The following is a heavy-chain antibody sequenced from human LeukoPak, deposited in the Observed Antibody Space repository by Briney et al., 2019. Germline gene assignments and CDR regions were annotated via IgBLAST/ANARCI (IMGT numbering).Heavy chain of an antibody. Sequence: PSETLSLTCTVSGGSINSYYWSWIRQPPGKGLEWIGEINHSGSTNYNPSLKSRVTISVDTSKNQFSLKLSSVTAADTAVYYCARGQRYYDSSGYRLWGQGTLVTVSS. D-gene: IGHD3-22*01. CDR2: INHSGST. CDR1: GGSINSYY. CDR3: ARGQRYYDSSGYRL. J-gene: IGHJ1*01. V-gene: IGHV4-34*01.